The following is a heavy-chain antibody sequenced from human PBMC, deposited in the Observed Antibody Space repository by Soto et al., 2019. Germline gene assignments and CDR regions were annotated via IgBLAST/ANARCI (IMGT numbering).Heavy chain of an antibody. V-gene: IGHV3-7*03. D-gene: IGHD3-22*01. CDR1: GFTFSIYW. CDR2: IKQDGNEK. J-gene: IGHJ3*02. CDR3: AKDHVIVVVKDAFDI. Sequence: GGSLRLSCAASGFTFSIYWMSWVRQAPGKGLEWVANIKQDGNEKYYVDSVKGRFTISRDNTKNSLYLQMDSLRVEDTAVYYCAKDHVIVVVKDAFDIWGQGTMVTVSS.